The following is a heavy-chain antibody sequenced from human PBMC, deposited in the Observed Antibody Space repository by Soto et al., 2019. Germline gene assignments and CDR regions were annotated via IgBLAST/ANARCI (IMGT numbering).Heavy chain of an antibody. CDR3: ARYKSNYYYGMDV. CDR1: GGSISSGGYD. Sequence: SETLSLTYTVSGGSISSGGYDWSWIRQHPGKGLEWIGYIYYSGITNYNPSLQSRVTISVDTSKNQFSLKLSSVTAADPAVYYCARYKSNYYYGMDVWGQGTTVTVSS. CDR2: IYYSGIT. J-gene: IGHJ6*02. D-gene: IGHD1-20*01. V-gene: IGHV4-61*08.